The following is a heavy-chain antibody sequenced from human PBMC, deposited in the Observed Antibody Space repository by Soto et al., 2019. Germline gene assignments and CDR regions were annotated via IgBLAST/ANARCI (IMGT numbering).Heavy chain of an antibody. CDR3: ARTLTYYDFWSGYYSTTRARPGFDP. Sequence: SETLSLTCTVSGGSISSGDYYWSWIRQPPGKGLEWIGYIYYSGSTYYNPSLKSRVTISVDTSKNQFSLKLSSVTAADTAVYYCARTLTYYDFWSGYYSTTRARPGFDPWGQGTLVTVSS. CDR2: IYYSGST. V-gene: IGHV4-30-4*01. J-gene: IGHJ5*02. D-gene: IGHD3-3*01. CDR1: GGSISSGDYY.